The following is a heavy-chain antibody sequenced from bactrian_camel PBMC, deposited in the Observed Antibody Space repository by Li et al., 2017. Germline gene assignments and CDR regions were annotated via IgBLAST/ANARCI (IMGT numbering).Heavy chain of an antibody. CDR1: GLDFSSWY. D-gene: IGHD1*01. V-gene: IGHV3S40*01. CDR3: AAEGGRRTCLYNEYKY. J-gene: IGHJ4*01. CDR2: INEGGWKT. Sequence: DVQLVESGGGLVQPGGSLRLSCAASGLDFSSWYMAWVRQTPGKGLEWVGEINEGGWKTWYADSVKGRFIISRDNAKNTIYLQLNSLKFEDTAMYYCAAEGGRRTCLYNEYKYWGQGTQVTVS.